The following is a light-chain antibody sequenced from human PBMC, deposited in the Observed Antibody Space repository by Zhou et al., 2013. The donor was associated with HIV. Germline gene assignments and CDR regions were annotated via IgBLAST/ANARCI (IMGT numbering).Light chain of an antibody. CDR2: AAS. J-gene: IGKJ5*01. Sequence: DIQMTQSPSSLSASVGDRVTITCRASQGIRNYLAWLQQKPGKAPKSLIYAASNLQSGVPSRFSGSGSGTDFTLTISSLQPEDFATYYCQQLNSYPITFGQGTRLEIK. CDR1: QGIRNY. CDR3: QQLNSYPIT. V-gene: IGKV1-16*01.